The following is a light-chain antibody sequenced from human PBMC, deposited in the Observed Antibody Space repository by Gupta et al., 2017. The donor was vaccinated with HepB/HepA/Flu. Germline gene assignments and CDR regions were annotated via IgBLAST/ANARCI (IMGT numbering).Light chain of an antibody. Sequence: EIVLTQSPGSLSLYTGERATLSCRASQSLSSGYLAWYQQKPGQAPRLLIYGASGRATGVPDTFSGSGSGTEFTLTIIRLEPEDFAVYYCQQFGYSPYTFGQGTKLEIK. CDR3: QQFGYSPYT. CDR1: QSLSSGY. V-gene: IGKV3-20*01. CDR2: GAS. J-gene: IGKJ2*01.